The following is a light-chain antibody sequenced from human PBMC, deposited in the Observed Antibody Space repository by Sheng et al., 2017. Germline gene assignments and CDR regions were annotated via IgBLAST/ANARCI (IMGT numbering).Light chain of an antibody. Sequence: QSALTQPPSASGSPGQSITISCTGTSSDVGGYNYVSWYQQHPGKAPKLMIYDVKNRPSGVSNRFSGSKSGNTASLTISGLQAEDEADYYCSSYTSSTPVIFGGGTKLTVL. CDR2: DVK. CDR3: SSYTSSTPVI. V-gene: IGLV2-14*01. J-gene: IGLJ2*01. CDR1: SSDVGGYNY.